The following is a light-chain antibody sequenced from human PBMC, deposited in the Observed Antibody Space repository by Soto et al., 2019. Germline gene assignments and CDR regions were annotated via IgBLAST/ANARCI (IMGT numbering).Light chain of an antibody. CDR1: SSNIGGNS. J-gene: IGLJ1*01. V-gene: IGLV1-51*01. CDR3: GSWDSSLSAYV. CDR2: DDD. Sequence: QSVLTQPPSVSAAPGQKVTISCSGSSSNIGGNSVSWYQQLPGTAPKLLIYDDDERPSGIPDRFSGSKSGTSATLGITGFQTGDEADYYCGSWDSSLSAYVFATGTKVTGL.